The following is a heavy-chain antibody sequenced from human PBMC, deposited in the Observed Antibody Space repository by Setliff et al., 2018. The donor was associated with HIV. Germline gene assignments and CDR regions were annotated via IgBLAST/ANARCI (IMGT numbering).Heavy chain of an antibody. CDR1: GDSITSHY. CDR3: ARLFRWLQFPDRFDS. CDR2: IYFTGST. V-gene: IGHV4-59*11. J-gene: IGHJ4*02. D-gene: IGHD6-19*01. Sequence: SETLSLTCSVSGDSITSHYWSWIRQPPGKGLEWIGYIYFTGSTNYNPSLKSRVTISVNTSKNQFSLKLSSVTAADTAVYYCARLFRWLQFPDRFDSWGQGALVTVSS.